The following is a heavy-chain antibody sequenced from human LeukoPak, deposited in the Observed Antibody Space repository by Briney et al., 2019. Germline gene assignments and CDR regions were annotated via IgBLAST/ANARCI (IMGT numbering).Heavy chain of an antibody. CDR1: GGTFSSYA. CDR2: IIPILGIA. Sequence: SVKVSCKASGGTFSSYAISWVRQAPGQGLEWMGRIIPILGIANYAQKVQGRVTITADKSTSTAYMELSSLRSEDTAVYYCARSPYYGSGSLYYYGMDVWGQGTTVTVSS. J-gene: IGHJ6*02. D-gene: IGHD3-10*01. CDR3: ARSPYYGSGSLYYYGMDV. V-gene: IGHV1-69*04.